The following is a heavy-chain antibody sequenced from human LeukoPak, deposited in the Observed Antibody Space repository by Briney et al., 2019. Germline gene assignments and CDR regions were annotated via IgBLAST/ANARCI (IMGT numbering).Heavy chain of an antibody. CDR1: GGSISSYY. D-gene: IGHD2-15*01. J-gene: IGHJ5*02. Sequence: TSETLSLTCTVSGGSISSYYWSWIRQPPGKGLEWIGYIYYSGSTNYNPSLKSRVTISVDTSKNQFSLKLSSVTAADTAVYYCARRLDSSRFDPWGQGTLVTVSS. CDR2: IYYSGST. CDR3: ARRLDSSRFDP. V-gene: IGHV4-59*08.